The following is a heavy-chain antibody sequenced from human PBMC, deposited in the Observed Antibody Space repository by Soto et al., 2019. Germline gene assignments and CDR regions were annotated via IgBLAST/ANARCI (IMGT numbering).Heavy chain of an antibody. CDR1: GGTFSSYA. CDR3: ATTAGLRGYSYGLDY. CDR2: IIPIFGTA. V-gene: IGHV1-69*01. Sequence: QVQLVQSGAEVKKPGSSVKVSCKASGGTFSSYAISWVRQAPGQGLEWMGGIIPIFGTANYAQKFQGRVTVTADESTSTADMELSSLRSEDTAVYYCATTAGLRGYSYGLDYWGQGTLVTVSS. J-gene: IGHJ4*02. D-gene: IGHD5-18*01.